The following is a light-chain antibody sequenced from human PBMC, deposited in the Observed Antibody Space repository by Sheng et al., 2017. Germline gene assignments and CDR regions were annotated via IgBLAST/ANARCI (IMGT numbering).Light chain of an antibody. J-gene: IGKJ4*01. CDR3: QQRNQWPLT. CDR1: QSVSSQ. CDR2: DSS. Sequence: EIVMTQSPATLSVSPGERATLSCRASQSVSSQLVWYQQKPGQAPRLLIYDSSVRATGTPGRFSGSGAWDRLLLSPSAASSLKMLLVYYCQQRNQWPLTFGGGTKVEI. V-gene: IGKV3D-11*02.